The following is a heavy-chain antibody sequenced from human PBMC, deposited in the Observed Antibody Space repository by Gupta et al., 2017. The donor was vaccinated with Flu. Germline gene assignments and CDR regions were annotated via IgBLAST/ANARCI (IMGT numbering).Heavy chain of an antibody. D-gene: IGHD3-10*01. CDR1: GFTFSSYA. J-gene: IGHJ4*02. Sequence: EVQLLESGGGLVQPGGSLRLSCAASGFTFSSYAMSWVLQAPGKGLEWVSAISGSGGSTYYADSVKGRFTISRDNSKNTLYLQMNSLRAEDTAVYYCAKEGDYYGSDQGYYFDYWGQGTLVTVSS. V-gene: IGHV3-23*01. CDR3: AKEGDYYGSDQGYYFDY. CDR2: ISGSGGST.